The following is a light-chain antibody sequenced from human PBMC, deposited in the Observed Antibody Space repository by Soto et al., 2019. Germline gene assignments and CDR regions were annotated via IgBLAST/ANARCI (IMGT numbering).Light chain of an antibody. CDR1: QRISSW. J-gene: IGKJ4*01. V-gene: IGKV1-5*03. CDR3: QQYDSYHLT. CDR2: KAS. Sequence: DIQMTQSPSTLSASVGDRVTITCRASQRISSWLAWYQHKPGKAPNLLIYKASSLESGVPSRFSGSGSGTEFTLTVSSLQPDDFATYYCQQYDSYHLTFGGGTKVEIK.